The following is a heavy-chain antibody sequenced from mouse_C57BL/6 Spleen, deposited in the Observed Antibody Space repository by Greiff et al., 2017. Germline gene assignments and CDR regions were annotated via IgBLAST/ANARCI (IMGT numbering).Heavy chain of an antibody. J-gene: IGHJ3*01. CDR3: AREDYYGSSSFAY. D-gene: IGHD1-1*01. V-gene: IGHV1-81*01. Sequence: VQLQQSGAELARPGASVKLSCKASGYTFTSYGISWVKQRTGQGLEWIGEIYPRSGNTYYNEKFKGKATLTADKSSSTAYMELRSLTSEDSAVYFCAREDYYGSSSFAYWGQGTLVTVSA. CDR1: GYTFTSYG. CDR2: IYPRSGNT.